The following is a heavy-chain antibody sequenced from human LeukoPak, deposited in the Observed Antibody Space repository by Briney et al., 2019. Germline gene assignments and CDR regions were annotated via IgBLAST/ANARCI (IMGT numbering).Heavy chain of an antibody. V-gene: IGHV3-30*02. CDR1: GFTFSSYG. CDR2: IWYGGSNK. Sequence: GGSLRLSCAASGFTFSSYGMHWVRQAPGKGLEWVAVIWYGGSNKYYADSVKGRFTISRDNSKNTLSLQVSSLRTEDTAVYYCAKDRYSYAFEYSDSWGQGTLVTVSS. J-gene: IGHJ4*02. CDR3: AKDRYSYAFEYSDS. D-gene: IGHD5-18*01.